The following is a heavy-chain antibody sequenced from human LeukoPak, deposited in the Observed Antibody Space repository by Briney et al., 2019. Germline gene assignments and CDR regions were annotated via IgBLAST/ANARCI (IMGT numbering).Heavy chain of an antibody. Sequence: SVKVSCKASGGTFSSYAISWVRQAPGHGLEWMGRIIPILGIANYAQKFQGRVTITADKSTSTAYMELSSLRSEDTAVYYCASTIGYCSGGSCYLDYWGQGTLVTVSS. J-gene: IGHJ4*02. CDR1: GGTFSSYA. D-gene: IGHD2-15*01. V-gene: IGHV1-69*04. CDR2: IIPILGIA. CDR3: ASTIGYCSGGSCYLDY.